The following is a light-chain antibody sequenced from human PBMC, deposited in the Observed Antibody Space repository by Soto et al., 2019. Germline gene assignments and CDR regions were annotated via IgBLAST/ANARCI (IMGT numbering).Light chain of an antibody. CDR2: GAS. Sequence: EIVLTQSPGTLSLSPGERATLSCRASQSVTSTSLAWYQQKPGQTPGLLIYGASSRATGTPDRISGGGSGTHFTLTISRLEPEDFAVYYCQRYVTSSITFGQGTRLEIK. V-gene: IGKV3-20*01. CDR1: QSVTSTS. CDR3: QRYVTSSIT. J-gene: IGKJ5*01.